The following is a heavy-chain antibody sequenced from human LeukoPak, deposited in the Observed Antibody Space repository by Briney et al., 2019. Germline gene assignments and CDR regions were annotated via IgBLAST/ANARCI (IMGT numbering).Heavy chain of an antibody. CDR2: IKSKTDGGTT. Sequence: KPGGSLRLSCAASGFTFSNAWMSWVRQAPGKGLEWVGRIKSKTDGGTTDYAAPVKGRFTISRDDSKNTQYLQMNSLKTEDTAVYYCTTEDPLIVGATSVTDYWGQGTLVTVSS. D-gene: IGHD1-26*01. CDR3: TTEDPLIVGATSVTDY. CDR1: GFTFSNAW. V-gene: IGHV3-15*01. J-gene: IGHJ4*02.